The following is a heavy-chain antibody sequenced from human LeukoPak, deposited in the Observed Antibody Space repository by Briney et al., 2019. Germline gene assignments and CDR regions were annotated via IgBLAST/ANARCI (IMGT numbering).Heavy chain of an antibody. Sequence: PSETLSLTCTVSGGSISSYYWSWIRQPPGKGLEWIGYIYYSGSTYYNPSLKSRVTISVDTSKNQFSLKLSSVTAADTAVYYCAREGWGSSWYVMATPPTQYNWFDPWGQGTLVTVSS. D-gene: IGHD6-13*01. V-gene: IGHV4-59*12. CDR3: AREGWGSSWYVMATPPTQYNWFDP. J-gene: IGHJ5*02. CDR1: GGSISSYY. CDR2: IYYSGST.